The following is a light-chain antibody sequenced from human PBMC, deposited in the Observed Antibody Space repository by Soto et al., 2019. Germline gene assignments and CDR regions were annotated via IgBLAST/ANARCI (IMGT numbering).Light chain of an antibody. Sequence: EIVMTQSPATLSVSPGERATLACRANQSVSSNLAWYQQKPGQAPRLLIYGASTRATGIPGRFSGSGSGTEFTLTIGSLQSEDLAVYYCQQYNNWPRTFGQGTKVEIK. CDR3: QQYNNWPRT. CDR1: QSVSSN. V-gene: IGKV3-15*01. J-gene: IGKJ1*01. CDR2: GAS.